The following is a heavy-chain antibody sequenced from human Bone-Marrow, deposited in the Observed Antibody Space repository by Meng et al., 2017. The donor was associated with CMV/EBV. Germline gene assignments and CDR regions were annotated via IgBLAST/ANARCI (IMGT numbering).Heavy chain of an antibody. Sequence: GGSLRLSCAASGFTFSSYWMSWVRQAPGKGLEWVANIKQDGSEKYYVDSVKGRFTISRDNAKNSLYLQMNSLRAEDTAVYYCARDMPDTYCSSTSCTNGPDYWGQGTRVTVSS. V-gene: IGHV3-7*01. CDR3: ARDMPDTYCSSTSCTNGPDY. D-gene: IGHD2-2*01. CDR1: GFTFSSYW. CDR2: IKQDGSEK. J-gene: IGHJ4*02.